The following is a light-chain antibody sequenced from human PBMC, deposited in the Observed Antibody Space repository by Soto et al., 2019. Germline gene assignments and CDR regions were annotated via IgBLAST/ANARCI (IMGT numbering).Light chain of an antibody. CDR3: QQYYSYSWT. CDR1: QSISSW. V-gene: IGKV1-5*01. J-gene: IGKJ1*01. CDR2: DAS. Sequence: DIQMTQSPSTLSASVGDRVTITCRASQSISSWLAWYQQKPGKAPKLLIYDASSLESGVPSRFSGSGSGTEVTPTISSLQPDDFATYYCQQYYSYSWTFGQGPKVEIK.